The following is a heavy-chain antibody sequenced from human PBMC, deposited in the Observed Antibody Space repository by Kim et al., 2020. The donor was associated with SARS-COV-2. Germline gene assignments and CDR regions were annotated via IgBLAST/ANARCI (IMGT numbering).Heavy chain of an antibody. V-gene: IGHV1-2*04. CDR2: INPNSGGT. J-gene: IGHJ5*02. Sequence: ASVKVSCKASGYTFTGYYMHWVRQAPGQGLEWMGWINPNSGGTNYAQKFQGWVTMTRDTSISTAYMELSRLRSDDTAVYYCARDPMVRGVNGYNWFDPWGQGTLVTVSS. D-gene: IGHD3-10*01. CDR1: GYTFTGYY. CDR3: ARDPMVRGVNGYNWFDP.